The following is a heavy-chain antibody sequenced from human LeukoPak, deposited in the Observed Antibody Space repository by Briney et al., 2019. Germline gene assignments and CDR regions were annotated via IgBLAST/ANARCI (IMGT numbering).Heavy chain of an antibody. CDR1: GFTFSNYA. V-gene: IGHV3-23*01. D-gene: IGHD3-22*01. Sequence: GGSLRLSCAASGFTFSNYAMSWVRQAPGKGLEWVSGIYGGNTYYADSVKGRFTISRDNSKNTLYLQMSSLRAEDTAVYYCAKGMYYYDSSGYYLFDYWGQGTLVTVSS. J-gene: IGHJ4*02. CDR2: IYGGNT. CDR3: AKGMYYYDSSGYYLFDY.